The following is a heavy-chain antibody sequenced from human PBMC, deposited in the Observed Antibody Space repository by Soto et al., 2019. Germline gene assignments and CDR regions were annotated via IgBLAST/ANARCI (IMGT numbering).Heavy chain of an antibody. CDR1: GGSLHNYA. D-gene: IGHD6-6*01. CDR2: IIPAFGTP. J-gene: IGHJ4*02. Sequence: QVQLVQSGAEVKKPGSSVKVSCAASGGSLHNYAVSWVRRTPGQGFEWLGEIIPAFGTPNYAQKFQDRVTSTADVLTNTVFMELSSLRSEDTAEYYCAREGLRRGALDYWGQGSLVTVSS. CDR3: AREGLRRGALDY. V-gene: IGHV1-69*01.